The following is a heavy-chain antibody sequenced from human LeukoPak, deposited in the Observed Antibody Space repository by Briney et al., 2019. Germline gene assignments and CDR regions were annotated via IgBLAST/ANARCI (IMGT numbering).Heavy chain of an antibody. Sequence: SETLSLTCTVSGGFISNSNYYWGWIRQPPGKGMEWTGSIYYSGRTYYNPSLNSRVTISVDTSNNQFSLKLNSVTAADTAVYYRVRLYYYDRSRPPRWGQGTLVIVSS. J-gene: IGHJ4*02. CDR3: VRLYYYDRSRPPR. V-gene: IGHV4-39*01. CDR1: GGFISNSNYY. CDR2: IYYSGRT. D-gene: IGHD3-22*01.